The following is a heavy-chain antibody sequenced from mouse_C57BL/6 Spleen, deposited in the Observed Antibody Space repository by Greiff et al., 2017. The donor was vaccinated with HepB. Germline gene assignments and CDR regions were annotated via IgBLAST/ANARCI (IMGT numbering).Heavy chain of an antibody. J-gene: IGHJ1*03. D-gene: IGHD1-1*01. CDR2: ISNGGGST. V-gene: IGHV5-12*01. Sequence: EVQVVESGGGLVQPGGSLKLSCAASGFTFSDYYMYWVRQTPEKRLEWVAYISNGGGSTYYPDTVKGRFTISRDNAKNTLYLQMSRLKSEDTAMYYCARQGVYYYGSSSCWYFDVWGTGTTVTVSS. CDR3: ARQGVYYYGSSSCWYFDV. CDR1: GFTFSDYY.